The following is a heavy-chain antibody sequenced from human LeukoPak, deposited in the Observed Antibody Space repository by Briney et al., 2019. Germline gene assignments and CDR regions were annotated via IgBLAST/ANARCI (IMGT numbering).Heavy chain of an antibody. CDR3: ARDLGYCSGGRCYYYYGMDV. Sequence: GGSLRLSCAASGFTFGNYWMHWVRQAPGEGLVWVSRINTDSSSISYADSVKGRFTISRDNAKNTLYLQMNSLRAEDTAVYYCARDLGYCSGGRCYYYYGMDVWGQGTTVTVSS. J-gene: IGHJ6*02. V-gene: IGHV3-74*01. CDR2: INTDSSSI. CDR1: GFTFGNYW. D-gene: IGHD2-15*01.